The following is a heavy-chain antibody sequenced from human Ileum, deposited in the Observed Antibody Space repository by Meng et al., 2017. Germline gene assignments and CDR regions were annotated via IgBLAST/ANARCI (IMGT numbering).Heavy chain of an antibody. D-gene: IGHD3-10*01. V-gene: IGHV4-34*01. CDR1: GGSFSGYY. Sequence: QVQPQQWGAGLLKPSEPLSPTCAVYGGSFSGYYWSWIRQPPEKGLEWIGEIHHSGSTNYNPSLKSRVTTSVDTSKNQFSLKLTSVTAADTAVYYCARGAWLVRGVIISSFDYWGQGALVTVSS. J-gene: IGHJ4*02. CDR2: IHHSGST. CDR3: ARGAWLVRGVIISSFDY.